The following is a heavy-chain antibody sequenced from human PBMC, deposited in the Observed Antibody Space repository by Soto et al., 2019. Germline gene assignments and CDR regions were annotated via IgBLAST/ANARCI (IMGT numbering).Heavy chain of an antibody. V-gene: IGHV4-59*01. Sequence: ETLSLTCSVSGGSISSYYWSWIRQPPGKGLEWIAYIYYSVTSYNPSLKSRVSISLDTSKNQFSLKLSSVTAADTAVYYFARTYDGSGPNSGGYSFDIWGQGTMVTVSS. CDR3: ARTYDGSGPNSGGYSFDI. CDR2: IYYSVT. J-gene: IGHJ3*02. CDR1: GGSISSYY. D-gene: IGHD3-22*01.